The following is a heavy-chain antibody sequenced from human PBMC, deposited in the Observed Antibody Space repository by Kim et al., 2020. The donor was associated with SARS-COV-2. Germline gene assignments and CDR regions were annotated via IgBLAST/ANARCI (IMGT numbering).Heavy chain of an antibody. Sequence: GGSLRLSCAASGFTFSSYWMHWVRQAPGKGLVWVSRINSDGSSTSYADSVKGRFTISRDNAKNTLYLQMNSLRAEDTAVHYCARELTAMVYPPTSPLTPDYWGQGTLVTVSS. J-gene: IGHJ4*02. CDR3: ARELTAMVYPPTSPLTPDY. CDR2: INSDGSST. CDR1: GFTFSSYW. D-gene: IGHD5-18*01. V-gene: IGHV3-74*01.